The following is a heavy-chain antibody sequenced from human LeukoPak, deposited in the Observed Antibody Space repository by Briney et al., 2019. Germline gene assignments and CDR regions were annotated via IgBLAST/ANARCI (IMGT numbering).Heavy chain of an antibody. Sequence: PSQTLSLTCTVSGGSISSGGYYWSWIRQPPVKGLEWIGAIYQSGSTNYNPSLKSRVTISVDRSKNQFSLKLNSVTAADTALYYCARAGDLIVVAMGAFDVWGQGTMVTVSS. CDR2: IYQSGST. CDR1: GGSISSGGYY. J-gene: IGHJ3*01. CDR3: ARAGDLIVVAMGAFDV. D-gene: IGHD2-15*01. V-gene: IGHV4-30-2*01.